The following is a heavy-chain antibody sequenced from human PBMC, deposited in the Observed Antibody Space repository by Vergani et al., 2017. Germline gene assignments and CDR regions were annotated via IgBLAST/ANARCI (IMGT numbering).Heavy chain of an antibody. CDR2: ISGSGGST. J-gene: IGHJ4*02. V-gene: IGHV3-23*01. CDR1: GFPFSSYA. Sequence: EVQLLESGGGLVQPGGSLRLPCAASGFPFSSYAMSWVRPAPGKGLEWVSAISGSGGSTYSADSVKGRFTISRDNSKNTLYLQMNSLRAEDTAVYYCAKDRRSGDYYDVFDYWGQGTLVTVSS. CDR3: AKDRRSGDYYDVFDY. D-gene: IGHD3-22*01.